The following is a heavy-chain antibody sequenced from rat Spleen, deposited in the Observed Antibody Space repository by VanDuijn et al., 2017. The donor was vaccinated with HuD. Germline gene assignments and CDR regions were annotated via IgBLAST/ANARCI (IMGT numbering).Heavy chain of an antibody. CDR3: ARRDNSGYWYFDF. V-gene: IGHV5-29*01. D-gene: IGHD4-3*01. J-gene: IGHJ1*01. CDR1: GFTFSDYY. CDR2: ISYDGSST. Sequence: EVQLVESDGGLVQPGRSLKLSCAASGFTFSDYYMAWVRQAPTKGLEWVATISYDGSSTYYRDSVKGRFTISRDNAKSTLYLQMDSLRSEDTATYYCARRDNSGYWYFDFWGPGTMVTVSS.